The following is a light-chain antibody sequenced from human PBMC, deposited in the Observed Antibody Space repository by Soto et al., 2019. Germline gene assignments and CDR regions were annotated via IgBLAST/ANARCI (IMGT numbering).Light chain of an antibody. CDR1: QGISNY. CDR2: PTS. V-gene: IGKV1-9*01. Sequence: DIQLTQSPSFLSASVGDRVTITCRACQGISNYLAWYQQEPGKAPKLLIYPTSTLQSGVPSRFSGSGSGTEFTLTISSLQPEDFATYYCQQLRSYPLTFGGGTKVEIK. CDR3: QQLRSYPLT. J-gene: IGKJ4*01.